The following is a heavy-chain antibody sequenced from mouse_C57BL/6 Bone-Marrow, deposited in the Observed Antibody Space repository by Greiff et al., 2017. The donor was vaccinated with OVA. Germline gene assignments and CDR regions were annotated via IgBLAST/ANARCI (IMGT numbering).Heavy chain of an antibody. Sequence: VQLQQSGAELVKPGASVKVSCKASGYTFTSYWMHWVKQRPGQGLEWIGRIHPSDSDTNYNQKFKGKATLTVDKSSSTAYMQLSRLTSEDSAVYYGAIGSAGYRAMDYWGQGTSVTVSS. CDR1: GYTFTSYW. D-gene: IGHD3-2*02. J-gene: IGHJ4*01. CDR2: IHPSDSDT. CDR3: AIGSAGYRAMDY. V-gene: IGHV1-74*01.